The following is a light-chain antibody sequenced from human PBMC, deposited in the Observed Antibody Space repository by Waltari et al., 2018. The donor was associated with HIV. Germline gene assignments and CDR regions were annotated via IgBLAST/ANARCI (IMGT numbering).Light chain of an antibody. CDR1: QSVRSN. Sequence: EIVMTQSPATLSVSPGERATLSCRASQSVRSNLAWYQQKPGQAPRLLIYGASTRATGIPLRFSGSGSGTDFSRTSSSLQSEDFAMYYCQQYNNCPPYTFGQGTKLEIK. CDR2: GAS. CDR3: QQYNNCPPYT. V-gene: IGKV3-15*01. J-gene: IGKJ2*01.